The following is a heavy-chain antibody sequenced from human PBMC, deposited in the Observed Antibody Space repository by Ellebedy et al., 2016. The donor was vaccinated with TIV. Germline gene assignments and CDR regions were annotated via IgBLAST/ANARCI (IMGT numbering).Heavy chain of an antibody. D-gene: IGHD4-23*01. V-gene: IGHV3-48*01. CDR2: IGSSGTII. Sequence: GESLKISCAASGFTFSSYSMHWVRQAPGKGLECVSYIGSSGTIIYYADSVKGRFTVSRDNSKNTLFLQVNSLRAEDTAVYYCTRDDGDSGGKLDYWGQGALVTVSS. CDR3: TRDDGDSGGKLDY. J-gene: IGHJ4*02. CDR1: GFTFSSYS.